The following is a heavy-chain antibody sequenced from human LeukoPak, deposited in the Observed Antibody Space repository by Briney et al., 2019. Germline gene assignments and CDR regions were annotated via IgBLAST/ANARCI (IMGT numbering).Heavy chain of an antibody. CDR1: GYTFTSYG. J-gene: IGHJ4*02. CDR3: AGARITMIVVVVTPFDY. Sequence: ASVKVSCKASGYTFTSYGISWVRQAPGQGLEWMGWISAYNGNTNYAQKLQGRVTMTTDTSTSTAYMELRSLRSDDTAVYYCAGARITMIVVVVTPFDYWGQGTLVTVSS. V-gene: IGHV1-18*01. CDR2: ISAYNGNT. D-gene: IGHD3-22*01.